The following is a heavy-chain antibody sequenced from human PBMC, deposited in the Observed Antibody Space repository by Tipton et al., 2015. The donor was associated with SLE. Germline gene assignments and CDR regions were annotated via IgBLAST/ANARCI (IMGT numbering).Heavy chain of an antibody. CDR2: IYYSGST. CDR3: GRVRWELLTFFDH. Sequence: TLSLTCTVSGGSISSSSYYWGWIRQPPGKGLEWIGSIYYSGSTYYNPSLKSRVTISVDTSKNQFSLKLSSVTAADTAVYYCGRVRWELLTFFDHWGQGTLVTVSS. D-gene: IGHD1-26*01. J-gene: IGHJ4*02. V-gene: IGHV4-39*01. CDR1: GGSISSSSYY.